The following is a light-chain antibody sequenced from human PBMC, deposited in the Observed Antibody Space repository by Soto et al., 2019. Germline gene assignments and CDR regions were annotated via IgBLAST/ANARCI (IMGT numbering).Light chain of an antibody. CDR2: DAS. CDR1: QGISSA. CDR3: QQFNSYPLT. J-gene: IGKJ5*01. Sequence: AIQLPQSPSSLSASVGDRVTITCRASQGISSALAWYQQKPGKAPKLLIYDASSLEIGVPSRFSGSGSGTDFTLTISSLQPEDFATYYCQQFNSYPLTFGQGTRLEIK. V-gene: IGKV1-13*02.